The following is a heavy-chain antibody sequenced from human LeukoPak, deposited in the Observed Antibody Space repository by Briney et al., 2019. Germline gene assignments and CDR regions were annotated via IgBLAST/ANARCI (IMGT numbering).Heavy chain of an antibody. J-gene: IGHJ4*02. Sequence: GGSLRLSCAASGFTFSDYYMSWIRQAPGKGPEWVSYISSSGSTIYYADSVKGRFTISRDNAKNSLYLQMNSLRAEDTAVYYCALQPPYYYDSSGYYNNYWGQGTLVTVSS. D-gene: IGHD3-22*01. V-gene: IGHV3-11*01. CDR2: ISSSGSTI. CDR3: ALQPPYYYDSSGYYNNY. CDR1: GFTFSDYY.